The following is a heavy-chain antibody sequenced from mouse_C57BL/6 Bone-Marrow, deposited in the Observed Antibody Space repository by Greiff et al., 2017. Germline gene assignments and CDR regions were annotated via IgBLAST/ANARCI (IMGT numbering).Heavy chain of an antibody. CDR3: ARDYGTLAY. J-gene: IGHJ3*01. Sequence: EVQRVESGPGLVKPSQSLSLTCSVTGYSITSGYYWNWIRQFPGNKLEWMGYISYDGSNNYNPSLKNRISITRDTSKNQFFLKLNSVTTEDTATYYCARDYGTLAYWGQGTLVTVSA. CDR1: GYSITSGYY. V-gene: IGHV3-6*01. D-gene: IGHD1-1*01. CDR2: ISYDGSN.